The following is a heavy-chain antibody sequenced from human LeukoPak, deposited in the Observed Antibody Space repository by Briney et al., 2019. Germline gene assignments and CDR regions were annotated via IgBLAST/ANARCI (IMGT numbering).Heavy chain of an antibody. V-gene: IGHV3-74*01. CDR3: AREFSGGSLTDDLDP. CDR1: GFTFSSYW. D-gene: IGHD2-15*01. Sequence: GESLKISCAASGFTFSSYWMHWVRQAPGKRLAWVSRINNDGSSTSYADSVKGRFTISRDNAKNTLYLQMNSLRAEDTAVYYCAREFSGGSLTDDLDPWGQGTLVTVSS. CDR2: INNDGSST. J-gene: IGHJ5*02.